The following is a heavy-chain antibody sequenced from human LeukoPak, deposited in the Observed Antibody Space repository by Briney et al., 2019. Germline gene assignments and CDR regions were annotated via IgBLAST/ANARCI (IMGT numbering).Heavy chain of an antibody. V-gene: IGHV1-18*04. D-gene: IGHD6-13*01. Sequence: ASVKVSCKASGYTFTSHGISWVRQAPGHGLEWMGWISVNNGDTSYAENFQGRVFLTTDTSTNTAYMELRRLRFDDTAVYYCARDSAPRIAAAGTQYFQHWGQGTLVTVSS. CDR1: GYTFTSHG. CDR3: ARDSAPRIAAAGTQYFQH. J-gene: IGHJ1*01. CDR2: ISVNNGDT.